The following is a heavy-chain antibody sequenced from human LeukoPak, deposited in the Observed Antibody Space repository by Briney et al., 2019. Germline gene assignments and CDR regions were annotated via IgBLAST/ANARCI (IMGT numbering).Heavy chain of an antibody. Sequence: GGSLRLSCAASGFTFSSYSMNWVRQAPGKGLEWVPSISSSSSSYIYYADSVKGRFTISRDNAKNSLYLQMNSLRAEDTAVYYCAREGRFGELAMTDAFDIWGQGTMVTVSS. D-gene: IGHD3-10*01. CDR2: ISSSSSSYI. J-gene: IGHJ3*02. CDR3: AREGRFGELAMTDAFDI. V-gene: IGHV3-21*01. CDR1: GFTFSSYS.